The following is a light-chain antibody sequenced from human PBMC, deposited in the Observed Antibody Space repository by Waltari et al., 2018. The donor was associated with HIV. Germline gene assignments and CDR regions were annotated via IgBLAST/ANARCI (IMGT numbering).Light chain of an antibody. J-gene: IGLJ2*01. CDR2: EVT. CDR1: KRDIGSYDY. Sequence: QSALTQPPSASGSPGQSVTLSCTGSKRDIGSYDYVLWYQLPPGKAPKLVISEVTKRPSGVSDRFSGSKSANTAFLTVSGLQAEDEADYYCSSFADRDGFYVLFGGGTRLTVL. V-gene: IGLV2-8*01. CDR3: SSFADRDGFYVL.